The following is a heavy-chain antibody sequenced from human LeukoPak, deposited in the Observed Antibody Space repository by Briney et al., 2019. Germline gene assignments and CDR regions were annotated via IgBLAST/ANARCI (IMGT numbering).Heavy chain of an antibody. CDR1: GFTFSSYS. J-gene: IGHJ4*02. Sequence: PGGSLRLSCAASGFTFSSYSMNWVRQAPGKGLEWVSSISSSSSTIYYADSVKGRFTISRDNAKNSLYLQMNSLRAEDTAVYYCARYSSHWSFDSWGQGTLVTVSS. V-gene: IGHV3-48*01. D-gene: IGHD6-19*01. CDR3: ARYSSHWSFDS. CDR2: ISSSSSTI.